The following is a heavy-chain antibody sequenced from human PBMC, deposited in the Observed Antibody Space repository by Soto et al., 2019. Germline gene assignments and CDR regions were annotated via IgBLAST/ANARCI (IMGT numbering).Heavy chain of an antibody. CDR2: ISSSSSYI. CDR1: GFTFSSYS. D-gene: IGHD2-15*01. CDR3: ARATYCSGGSCYLYYYYGMDV. Sequence: AGGSLRLSCAASGFTFSSYSMNWVRQAPGKGLEWVSSISSSSSYIYYADSVKGRCTISRDNAKNSLYLQMNSLRAEDTAVYYCARATYCSGGSCYLYYYYGMDVWGQGTTVTVSS. J-gene: IGHJ6*02. V-gene: IGHV3-21*01.